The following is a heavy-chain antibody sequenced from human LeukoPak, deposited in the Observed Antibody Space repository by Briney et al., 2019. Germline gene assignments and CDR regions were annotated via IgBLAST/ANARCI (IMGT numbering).Heavy chain of an antibody. CDR2: IKLDGSEK. D-gene: IGHD3-16*01. CDR3: ARGGGLDV. Sequence: GGSLRLSCVASGFSFGKYWMSWVRQAPGKGLEWVANIKLDGSEKNYVDSVKGRFTISRDNAKNSLYLQMSNLRAEDTAVYFCARGGGLDVWGQGATVTVSS. J-gene: IGHJ6*02. CDR1: GFSFGKYW. V-gene: IGHV3-7*03.